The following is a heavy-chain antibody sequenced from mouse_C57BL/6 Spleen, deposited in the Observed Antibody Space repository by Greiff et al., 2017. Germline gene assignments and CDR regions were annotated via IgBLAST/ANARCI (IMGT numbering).Heavy chain of an antibody. CDR2: INYDGSST. V-gene: IGHV5-16*01. CDR1: GFTFSDYY. J-gene: IGHJ4*01. Sequence: EVQLVESEGGLVQPGSSMKLSCTASGFTFSDYYMAWVRQVPEKGLEWVANINYDGSSTYYLDSLKSRFIISRDNAKNILYLQMSSLKSEDTATYYCARAPSVYAMDYWGQGTSVTVSS. CDR3: ARAPSVYAMDY.